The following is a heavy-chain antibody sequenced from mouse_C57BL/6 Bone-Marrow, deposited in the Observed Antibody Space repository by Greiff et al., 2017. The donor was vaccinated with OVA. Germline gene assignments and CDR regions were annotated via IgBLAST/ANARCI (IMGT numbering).Heavy chain of an antibody. CDR3: SRWVTTVVAFDY. Sequence: VQLQQSDAELVKPGASVKISCKASGYTFTDPTIHWMKQRPEQGLEWIGYIYPRDGSTKYNEKFKGKATLTADKSSSTAYMQLNSLTSEDSADYVCSRWVTTVVAFDYWGQGTTLTVSS. D-gene: IGHD1-1*01. V-gene: IGHV1-78*01. CDR1: GYTFTDPT. CDR2: IYPRDGST. J-gene: IGHJ2*01.